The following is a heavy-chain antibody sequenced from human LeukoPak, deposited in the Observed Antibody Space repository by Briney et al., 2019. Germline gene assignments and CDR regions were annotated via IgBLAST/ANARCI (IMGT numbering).Heavy chain of an antibody. CDR2: IYYSGST. Sequence: PSETLSLTCTVSGGSISSYYWSWIRQPPGKGLEWIGYIYYSGSTNYNPSLKSRVTISVDTSKNQFSLKLSSVTAADTAVYYCARDMVRGVNSWFDPWGQGTLVTVSS. D-gene: IGHD3-10*01. J-gene: IGHJ5*02. CDR3: ARDMVRGVNSWFDP. V-gene: IGHV4-59*01. CDR1: GGSISSYY.